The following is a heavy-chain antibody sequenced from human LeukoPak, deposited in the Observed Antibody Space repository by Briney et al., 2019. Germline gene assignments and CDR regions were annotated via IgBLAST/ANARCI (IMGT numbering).Heavy chain of an antibody. CDR3: ARVEYSYPVGYYYYMDV. V-gene: IGHV4-30-4*08. J-gene: IGHJ6*03. CDR1: GGSISSGEYY. Sequence: SQTLSLTCTVSGGSISSGEYYWSWIRQPPGKGLEWIGYIYYSGSTYYNPSLKSRVTISVDTSKNQFSLKLSSVTAADTAVYYCARVEYSYPVGYYYYMDVWGKGTTVTVSS. CDR2: IYYSGST. D-gene: IGHD5-18*01.